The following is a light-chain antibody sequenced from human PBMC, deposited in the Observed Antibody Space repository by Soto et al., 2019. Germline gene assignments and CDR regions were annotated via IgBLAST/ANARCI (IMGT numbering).Light chain of an antibody. V-gene: IGLV2-14*01. Sequence: QSVLTQPASVSESPGQSITISCTGTNSDVGGYNYVSWYQQHPGKAPKLMIFEVSRRPSGVSNRFSGSKSGNTASLTISGLQTEDEADYYCSSYTSRSIYVFXTGTKGTVL. CDR1: NSDVGGYNY. CDR3: SSYTSRSIYV. CDR2: EVS. J-gene: IGLJ1*01.